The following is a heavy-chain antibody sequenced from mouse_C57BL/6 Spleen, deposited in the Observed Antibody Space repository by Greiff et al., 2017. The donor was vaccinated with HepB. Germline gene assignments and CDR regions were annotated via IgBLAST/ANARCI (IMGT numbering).Heavy chain of an antibody. J-gene: IGHJ1*03. Sequence: EVQLVESGGGLVKPGGSLKLSCAASGFTFSSYAMSWVRQTPEKRLEWVATISDGGSYTYYPDNVKGRFTISRDNAKNNLYLQMSHLKSEDTAMYYCARDDWDVRYFDVWGTGTTVTVSS. D-gene: IGHD4-1*01. CDR3: ARDDWDVRYFDV. V-gene: IGHV5-4*01. CDR1: GFTFSSYA. CDR2: ISDGGSYT.